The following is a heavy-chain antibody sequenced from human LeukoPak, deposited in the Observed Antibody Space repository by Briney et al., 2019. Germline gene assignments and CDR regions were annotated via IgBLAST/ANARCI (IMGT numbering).Heavy chain of an antibody. V-gene: IGHV4-59*01. CDR3: ARKYYYDSSGYSNWFDP. CDR2: IYYSGST. Sequence: KPSETLSLTCTVSGGSISSYYWSWIRQPPGKGLEWIGYIYYSGSTNYNPSLKSRDTISVDTSKNQFSLKLSSVTAADTAVYYCARKYYYDSSGYSNWFDPWGQGTLVTVSS. J-gene: IGHJ5*02. D-gene: IGHD3-22*01. CDR1: GGSISSYY.